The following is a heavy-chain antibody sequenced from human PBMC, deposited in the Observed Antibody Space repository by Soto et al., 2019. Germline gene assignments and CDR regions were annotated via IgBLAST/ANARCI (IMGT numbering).Heavy chain of an antibody. CDR2: ISSNGGST. D-gene: IGHD3-16*02. V-gene: IGHV3-64*04. J-gene: IGHJ6*02. Sequence: GGSLRLSCSASGFTFSSYAMHWVRQAPGKGLEYVSAISSNGGSTYYADSVKGRFTISRDNSKNTLSLQMNSLRPDDTAVYYCARDWGSYRYSYYYGMDVWGQGTTVTVSS. CDR1: GFTFSSYA. CDR3: ARDWGSYRYSYYYGMDV.